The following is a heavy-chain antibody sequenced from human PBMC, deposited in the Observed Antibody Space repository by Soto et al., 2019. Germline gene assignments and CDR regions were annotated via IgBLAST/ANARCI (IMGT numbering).Heavy chain of an antibody. V-gene: IGHV3-23*01. CDR1: GFSFSSLA. CDR3: ALPPPDDFWSGYYTEY. CDR2: ISGSGGST. Sequence: PGGSLRLSCAASGFSFSSLAMSWVRQAPGKGLEWVSAISGSGGSTYYADSVKGRFTISRDNSKNTLYLQMNSLRAEDTAVYYCALPPPDDFWSGYYTEYWGQGTLVTVS. D-gene: IGHD3-3*01. J-gene: IGHJ4*02.